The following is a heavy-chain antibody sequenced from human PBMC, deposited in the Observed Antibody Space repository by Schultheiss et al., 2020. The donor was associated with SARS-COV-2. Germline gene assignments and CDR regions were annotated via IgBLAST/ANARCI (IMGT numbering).Heavy chain of an antibody. V-gene: IGHV4-4*07. CDR3: ARDPTYYGSGSYYNHYFDY. Sequence: SQTLSLTCTVSGGSISSYYWSWIRQPPGKGLEWIGRIYTSGSTYYNPSLKSRVTISVDTSKNQFSLKLSSVTAADTAVYYCARDPTYYGSGSYYNHYFDYWGQGTLVTVSS. CDR1: GGSISSYY. D-gene: IGHD3-10*01. CDR2: IYTSGST. J-gene: IGHJ4*02.